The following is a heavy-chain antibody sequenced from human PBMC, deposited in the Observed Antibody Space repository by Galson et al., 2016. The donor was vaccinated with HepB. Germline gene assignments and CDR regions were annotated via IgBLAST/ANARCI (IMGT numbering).Heavy chain of an antibody. CDR3: MDV. CDR1: GFTVSGHW. V-gene: IGHV3-66*02. J-gene: IGHJ6*02. CDR2: CQRDGDT. Sequence: SLRLSCAASGFTVSGHWMRWVRQAPGTGLEWVSTCQRDGDTYYADSVMGRFTISRDNSENTLYLQMNNPRPDDTAVYYGMDVWGQGTTVTVSS.